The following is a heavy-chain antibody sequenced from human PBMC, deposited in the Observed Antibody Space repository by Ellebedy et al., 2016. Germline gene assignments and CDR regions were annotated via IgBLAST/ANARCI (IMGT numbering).Heavy chain of an antibody. J-gene: IGHJ5*02. D-gene: IGHD6-13*01. V-gene: IGHV1-2*02. CDR1: GYTFTAHY. CDR2: INPHSGGT. CDR3: TRFSSTWYWFDP. Sequence: ASVKVSCXASGYTFTAHYIHWVRQAPGQGLEWMGWINPHSGGTNFAQKFQGRVTMTRDTSISTAYMELSKLRSDDTAVYYCTRFSSTWYWFDPWGQGTLVTVS.